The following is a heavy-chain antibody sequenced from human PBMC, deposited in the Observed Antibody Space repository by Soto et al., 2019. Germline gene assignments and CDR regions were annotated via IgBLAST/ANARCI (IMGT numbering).Heavy chain of an antibody. D-gene: IGHD3-22*01. CDR1: GFTFSSYG. CDR2: IWYDGSNK. J-gene: IGHJ4*02. CDR3: ARDDYYDSSVHPGRGDY. Sequence: QVQLVESGGGVVQPGRSLRLSCAASGFTFSSYGMHWVRQAPGKGLEWVAVIWYDGSNKYYADSVKGRFTISRDNSKNTLYLQMNSLRAEDTAVYYCARDDYYDSSVHPGRGDYWGQGTLVTVSS. V-gene: IGHV3-33*01.